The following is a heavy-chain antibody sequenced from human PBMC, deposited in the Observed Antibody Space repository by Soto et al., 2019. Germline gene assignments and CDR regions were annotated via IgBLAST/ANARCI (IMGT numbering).Heavy chain of an antibody. J-gene: IGHJ3*02. CDR1: GYTFTDYY. CDR2: VDPEDGET. Sequence: EVQLVQSGAEVKKPGATVKISCKVSGYTFTDYYMHWVQQAPGKGLEWMGLVDPEDGETIYAEKFQGRVTITADTSTDTAYMELSSLRSEDTAVYYCALQRFNTMIVVRGGAFDIWGQGTMVTVSS. V-gene: IGHV1-69-2*01. CDR3: ALQRFNTMIVVRGGAFDI. D-gene: IGHD3-22*01.